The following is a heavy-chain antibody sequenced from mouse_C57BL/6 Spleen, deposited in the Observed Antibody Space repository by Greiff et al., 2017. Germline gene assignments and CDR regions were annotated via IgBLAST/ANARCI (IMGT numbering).Heavy chain of an antibody. D-gene: IGHD4-1*01. J-gene: IGHJ4*01. CDR1: GFNIKNTY. Sequence: EVQLQQSVAELVRPGASVKLSCTASGFNIKNTYMHWVKQRTAQGLEWIGRIDPANGNTKYAPKFQGKATITADTSSNTAYLQLSSLTSADTAIASCARDWGGGAMDYWGQGTSVTVSS. V-gene: IGHV14-3*01. CDR2: IDPANGNT. CDR3: ARDWGGGAMDY.